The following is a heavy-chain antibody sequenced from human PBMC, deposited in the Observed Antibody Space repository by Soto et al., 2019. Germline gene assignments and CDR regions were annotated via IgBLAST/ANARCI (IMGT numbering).Heavy chain of an antibody. CDR1: GGSISSYY. CDR2: IYYSGST. Sequence: PSETLSLTCTVSGGSISSYYWSWIRQPPGKGLEWIGYIYYSGSTNYNPSLKSRVTISVDTSKNQFSLKLSSVTAADTAVYYCARVDYYDSSGYYDYWGQGTRVTVSS. J-gene: IGHJ4*02. CDR3: ARVDYYDSSGYYDY. V-gene: IGHV4-59*01. D-gene: IGHD3-22*01.